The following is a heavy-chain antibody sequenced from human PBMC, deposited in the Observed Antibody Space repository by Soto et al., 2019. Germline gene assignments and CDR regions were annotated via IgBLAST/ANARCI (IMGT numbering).Heavy chain of an antibody. CDR3: AKDDSTGPFDY. CDR1: GFTFSSYG. Sequence: EVQLLESGGGLVQPGGSLRLSCAASGFTFSSYGMSWVRRAPGKGLEWVSHVSGSGGTRYYADSVRGRFTISRDNSKNTLYLEMNSLRAEDTAVYYCAKDDSTGPFDYWGQGILVTVSS. V-gene: IGHV3-23*01. CDR2: VSGSGGTR. D-gene: IGHD2-21*01. J-gene: IGHJ4*02.